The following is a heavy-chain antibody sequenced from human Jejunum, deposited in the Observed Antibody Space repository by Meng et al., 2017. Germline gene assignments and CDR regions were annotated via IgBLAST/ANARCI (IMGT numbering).Heavy chain of an antibody. J-gene: IGHJ4*02. Sequence: QIQLQQSGPGLVNPSQTPSLTCAIPGDSVSSNSAGWNWIRQSPSRGLEWLGRTYYRSKWYIDYAVSVKSRITINPDTSKNQFSLHLNSVTPEDTAVYYCAGGGLVRSTRGYFDYWGQGTLVTVSS. CDR1: GDSVSSNSAG. CDR2: TYYRSKWYI. V-gene: IGHV6-1*01. CDR3: AGGGLVRSTRGYFDY. D-gene: IGHD1-26*01.